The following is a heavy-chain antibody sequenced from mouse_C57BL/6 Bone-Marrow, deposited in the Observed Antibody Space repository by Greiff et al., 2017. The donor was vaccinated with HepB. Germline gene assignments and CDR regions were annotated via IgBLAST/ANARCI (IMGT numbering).Heavy chain of an antibody. Sequence: VQLKQPGAELVRPGTSVKLSCKASGYTFTSYWMHWVKQRPGQGLEWIGVIDPSDSYTNYNQKFKGKATLTVDTSSSTAYMQLSSLTSEDSAVYYCARPPLYSNLGMDYWGQGTSVTVSS. CDR1: GYTFTSYW. V-gene: IGHV1-59*01. J-gene: IGHJ4*01. CDR3: ARPPLYSNLGMDY. D-gene: IGHD2-5*01. CDR2: IDPSDSYT.